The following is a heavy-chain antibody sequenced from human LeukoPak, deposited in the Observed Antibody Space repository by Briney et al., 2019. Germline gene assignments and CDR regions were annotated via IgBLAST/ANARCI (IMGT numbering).Heavy chain of an antibody. J-gene: IGHJ3*02. CDR2: ISSSSSYI. CDR1: GFTFSSYS. D-gene: IGHD2-2*01. V-gene: IGHV3-21*01. Sequence: PGGSLRLSCAASGFTFSSYSMNWVRQAPGKGLEWVSSISSSSSYIYYADSVKGRFTISRDNAKNSLYLQMNSLRAEDTAVYYCARGVHDIIVVPAAGDDAFDIWGQGTMVTVSS. CDR3: ARGVHDIIVVPAAGDDAFDI.